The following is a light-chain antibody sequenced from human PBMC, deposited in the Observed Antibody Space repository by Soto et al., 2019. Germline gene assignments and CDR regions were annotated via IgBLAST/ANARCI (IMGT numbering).Light chain of an antibody. V-gene: IGKV1-39*01. CDR1: QSISNH. CDR2: AAS. J-gene: IGKJ5*01. Sequence: DIQMTQSPSSLSASVEDRVIITCRASQSISNHLNWYQQKPGKAPKLLIYAASSLQSGVPSRFSGSGSGTDFTLTISSLQPEDFATYYCQQSYSTLMITFGQGTRLEIK. CDR3: QQSYSTLMIT.